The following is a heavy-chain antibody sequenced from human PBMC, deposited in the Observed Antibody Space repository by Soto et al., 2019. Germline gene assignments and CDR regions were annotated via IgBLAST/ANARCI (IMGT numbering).Heavy chain of an antibody. Sequence: QVQLQESGPGLVKPSGTLSLTCTVSGDSISTTYWWSWVRQTPGKGLEWIGEIYHSGSSNYNPSLKSRVTISVDKSKNQFSLKRSSVTAADTAVYYCARKDYYDSRGYGFDYWGQGTLVTVSS. J-gene: IGHJ4*02. D-gene: IGHD3-22*01. CDR1: GDSISTTYW. CDR2: IYHSGSS. V-gene: IGHV4-4*02. CDR3: ARKDYYDSRGYGFDY.